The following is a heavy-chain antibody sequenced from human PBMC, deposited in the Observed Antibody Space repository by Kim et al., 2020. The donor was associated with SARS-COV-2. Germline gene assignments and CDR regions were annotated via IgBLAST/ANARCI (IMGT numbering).Heavy chain of an antibody. Sequence: GGSLRLSCSASGFTFSSYAMHSVRQAPGKGLEYVSAISSNGGSTYYADSVKGRFTISRDNSKNTLYLQMSSLRAEDTAVYYCVKTRRNWNYGGSYYYGMDVWGQGTTVTVSS. CDR3: VKTRRNWNYGGSYYYGMDV. J-gene: IGHJ6*02. V-gene: IGHV3-64D*06. D-gene: IGHD1-7*01. CDR2: ISSNGGST. CDR1: GFTFSSYA.